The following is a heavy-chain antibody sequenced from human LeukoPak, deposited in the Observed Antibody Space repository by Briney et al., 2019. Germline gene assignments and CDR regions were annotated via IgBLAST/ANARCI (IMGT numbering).Heavy chain of an antibody. CDR3: ARDIDY. CDR1: EFTFSSCD. J-gene: IGHJ4*02. CDR2: IWYDGSNK. Sequence: GGSLRLSYAASEFTFSSCDMHWVRQAPGKGLEWVAVIWYDGSNKYYADSVKGRFTISRDNSKNTLYLQMNSLRAEDTAVYYCARDIDYWGQGTLVTVSS. V-gene: IGHV3-33*01.